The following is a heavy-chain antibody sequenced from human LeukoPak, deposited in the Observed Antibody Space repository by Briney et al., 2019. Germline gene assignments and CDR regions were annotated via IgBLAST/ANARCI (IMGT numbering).Heavy chain of an antibody. J-gene: IGHJ3*02. D-gene: IGHD2-15*01. CDR2: ISYDGSNK. CDR1: GFTFSSYA. Sequence: AGGSLRLSCTASGFTFSSYAMHWVRQAPGKGLEWVAVISYDGSNKYYADSVKGRFTISRDNSKNTLYLQMNSLRAEDTAVYYCARANSGGSRKVYDAFDIWGQGTMVTVSS. V-gene: IGHV3-30-3*01. CDR3: ARANSGGSRKVYDAFDI.